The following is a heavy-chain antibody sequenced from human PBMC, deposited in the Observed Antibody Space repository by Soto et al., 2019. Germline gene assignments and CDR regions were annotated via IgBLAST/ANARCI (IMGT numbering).Heavy chain of an antibody. D-gene: IGHD5-18*01. CDR2: IIPIFGTA. CDR3: AREPPMDTAMPDNSNYYGMDV. V-gene: IGHV1-69*13. CDR1: GGTFSSYA. Sequence: ASVKVSCRASGGTFSSYAISWVRQAPGQGLEWMGGIIPIFGTANYAQKFQGRVTITADESTSTAYMELSSLRSEDTAVYYCAREPPMDTAMPDNSNYYGMDVWGQGTTVTVSS. J-gene: IGHJ6*02.